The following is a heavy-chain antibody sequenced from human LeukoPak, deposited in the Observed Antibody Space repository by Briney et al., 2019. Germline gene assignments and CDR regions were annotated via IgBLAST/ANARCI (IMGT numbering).Heavy chain of an antibody. J-gene: IGHJ5*02. CDR2: MNPNSGNT. CDR1: GYTFTSYD. V-gene: IGHV1-8*01. Sequence: ASVKVSCKASGYTFTSYDINWVRQATGQGLEWMGWMNPNSGNTGYAQKFQGRVTMTRNTSISTAYMELSSLRSEDTAVYYCPRGRRRTWLQLVGAYWFDPWGQGTLVTVSS. D-gene: IGHD5-24*01. CDR3: PRGRRRTWLQLVGAYWFDP.